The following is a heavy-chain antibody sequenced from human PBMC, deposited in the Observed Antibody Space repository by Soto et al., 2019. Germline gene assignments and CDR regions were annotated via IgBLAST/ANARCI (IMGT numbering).Heavy chain of an antibody. CDR1: GFSLSTARVG. V-gene: IGHV2-5*02. CDR2: IYWDDDK. J-gene: IGHJ4*02. Sequence: QITLKESGPTLVKPTETLTVTCTVSGFSLSTARVGVGWIRQPPGKALEWLALIYWDDDKRYSPSLQTRLTVTTDTPRWQVGPTMPNTAPGATPRCYCGRRRLVVCYSDCEYWGQRTLVTVSS. D-gene: IGHD2-15*01. CDR3: GRRRLVVCYSDCEY.